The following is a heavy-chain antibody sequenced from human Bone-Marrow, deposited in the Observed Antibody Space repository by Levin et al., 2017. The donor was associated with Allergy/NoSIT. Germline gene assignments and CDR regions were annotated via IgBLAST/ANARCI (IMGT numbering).Heavy chain of an antibody. D-gene: IGHD2-8*02. J-gene: IGHJ5*02. Sequence: GESLKISCAGSGFRFGDYTINWVRQAPGKGLEWVSSISSNGDTYYADSVKGRFTISRDNARNSVFLQMNSLRDEDTAVYYCARERGQSILVPGRDESFDAWGQGTLVIVSS. CDR1: GFRFGDYT. V-gene: IGHV3-69-1*01. CDR2: ISSNGDT. CDR3: ARERGQSILVPGRDESFDA.